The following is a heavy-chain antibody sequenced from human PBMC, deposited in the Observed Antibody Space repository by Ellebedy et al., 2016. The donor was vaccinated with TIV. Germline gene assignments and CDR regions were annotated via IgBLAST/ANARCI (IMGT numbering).Heavy chain of an antibody. CDR1: GGSIHSGSYF. CDR2: VYYTGTT. D-gene: IGHD1-1*01. Sequence: SETLSLTCSVSGGSIHSGSYFWCWVRQQPGKGLEWMGCVYYTGTTYYNPSLESRLTMSLDTSKTLFSLRLTSMTAADTAVYYCARDTTVFPRAFDYWGQGTLVPVSS. V-gene: IGHV4-31*03. CDR3: ARDTTVFPRAFDY. J-gene: IGHJ4*02.